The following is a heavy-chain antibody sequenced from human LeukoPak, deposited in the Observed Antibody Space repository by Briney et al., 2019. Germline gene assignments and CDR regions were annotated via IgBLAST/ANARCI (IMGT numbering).Heavy chain of an antibody. V-gene: IGHV3-23*01. CDR1: GFIVRNYA. J-gene: IGHJ4*02. Sequence: GGSLRLSCAASGFIVRNYAMSWVRQAPGKGLEWVSAITGSGDTTYYADSVKGRFTISRDNSKSTLYVEMNTLRAEDTAVYYCAKWGDYDILTGYYVSDFWGQGTLVTVSS. CDR2: ITGSGDTT. CDR3: AKWGDYDILTGYYVSDF. D-gene: IGHD3-9*01.